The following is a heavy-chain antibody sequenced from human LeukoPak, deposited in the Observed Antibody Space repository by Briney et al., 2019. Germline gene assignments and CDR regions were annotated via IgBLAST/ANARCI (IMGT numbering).Heavy chain of an antibody. CDR2: IKQDGNDK. CDR1: GFTFTTYW. Sequence: PGGSLRLSCAASGFTFTTYWMSWVRQAPGKGLEWVANIKQDGNDKYYVDSLKGRFTISRDNAKNSLYLQMNSLRAEDTAVYYCARVRSGSHWRGKYYYYHYMDVWGKGTTVTVSS. D-gene: IGHD1-26*01. V-gene: IGHV3-7*01. CDR3: ARVRSGSHWRGKYYYYHYMDV. J-gene: IGHJ6*03.